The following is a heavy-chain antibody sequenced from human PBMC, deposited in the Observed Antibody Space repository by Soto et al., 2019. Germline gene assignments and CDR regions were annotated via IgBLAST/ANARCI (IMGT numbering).Heavy chain of an antibody. CDR2: SHQSGNT. D-gene: IGHD5-18*01. J-gene: IGHJ4*02. CDR1: GVSIGSHDW. Sequence: QVQLQESGPGLVKPSGTLSLTCAVSGVSIGSHDWWTWVRQPPGKGLEWIGESHQSGNTNYNSSLEGRVTIPLDKSKNHFSLQLSSVTVADTAVYYCATRDTGRVYWGKGTLVTVSS. CDR3: ATRDTGRVY. V-gene: IGHV4-4*02.